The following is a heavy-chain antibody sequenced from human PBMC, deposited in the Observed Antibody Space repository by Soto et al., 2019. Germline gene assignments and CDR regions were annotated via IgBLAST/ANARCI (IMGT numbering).Heavy chain of an antibody. V-gene: IGHV1-46*01. CDR3: ARIAAAGLTYFDF. J-gene: IGHJ4*02. CDR1: RYIFTSFH. D-gene: IGHD6-13*01. Sequence: ASVKVSCKASRYIFTSFHMHCVRDAPGQGLEWMGVINPSTGSTSYEQKFQGRVTMTRDTSTSTVYMVLSSLRSEDTAVYYCARIAAAGLTYFDFWGQGTPVTVSS. CDR2: INPSTGST.